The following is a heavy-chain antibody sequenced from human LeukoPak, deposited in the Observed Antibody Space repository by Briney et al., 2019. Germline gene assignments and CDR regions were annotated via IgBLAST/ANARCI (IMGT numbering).Heavy chain of an antibody. Sequence: GRSLRLSCAASGFTFSSYGMHWVRQAPGKGLEWVAVISYDGSNKYYADSVKGRFTISRDNSKNTLYLQMNSLRAEDTAVYYCATSIAVAPGNQYFDYWGQGTLVTVSS. V-gene: IGHV3-30*03. D-gene: IGHD6-19*01. J-gene: IGHJ4*02. CDR1: GFTFSSYG. CDR3: ATSIAVAPGNQYFDY. CDR2: ISYDGSNK.